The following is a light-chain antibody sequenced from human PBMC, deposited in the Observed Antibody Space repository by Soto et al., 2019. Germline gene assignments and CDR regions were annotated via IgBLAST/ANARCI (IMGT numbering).Light chain of an antibody. Sequence: QSVLTQPRSVSGSPGQSVTISCTGTSSDVGGYNYVSWYQQHPGKAPKLMIFDVSERPSGVPDRFSGSKSDNTASLIISGLQAEDEADYYCCSYAGNFIFVFGTGTKLTVL. CDR2: DVS. V-gene: IGLV2-11*01. CDR1: SSDVGGYNY. J-gene: IGLJ1*01. CDR3: CSYAGNFIFV.